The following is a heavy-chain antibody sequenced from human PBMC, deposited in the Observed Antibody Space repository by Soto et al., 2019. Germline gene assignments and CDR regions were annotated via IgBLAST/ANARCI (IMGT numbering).Heavy chain of an antibody. D-gene: IGHD2-15*01. J-gene: IGHJ6*03. CDR2: INHSGST. CDR1: GGSFSGYY. Sequence: QVQLQQWGAGLLKPSETLSLTCAVYGGSFSGYYWSWIRQPPGKGLEWIGEINHSGSTNYNPSLKSRVTISVDTSKNQFSLKLSSVTAADTAVYYCARGADIVVVVAATPYYYYYMDVWGKGTTVTVSS. V-gene: IGHV4-34*01. CDR3: ARGADIVVVVAATPYYYYYMDV.